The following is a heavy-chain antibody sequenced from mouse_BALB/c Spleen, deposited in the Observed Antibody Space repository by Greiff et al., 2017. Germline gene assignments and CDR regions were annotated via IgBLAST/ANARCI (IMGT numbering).Heavy chain of an antibody. CDR3: ARGGDYAMDY. CDR1: GFTFSDYY. Sequence: EVQVVESGGGLVKPGGSLKLSCAASGFTFSDYYMYWVRQTPEKRLEWVATISDGGSYTYYPDSVKGRFTISRDNAKNNLYLQMSSLKSEDTAMYYCARGGDYAMDYWGQGTSVTVSS. V-gene: IGHV5-4*02. CDR2: ISDGGSYT. J-gene: IGHJ4*01.